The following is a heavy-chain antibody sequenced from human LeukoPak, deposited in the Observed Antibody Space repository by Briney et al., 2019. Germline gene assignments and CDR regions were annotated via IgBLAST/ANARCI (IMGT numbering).Heavy chain of an antibody. CDR2: ITTYT. V-gene: IGHV3-11*05. D-gene: IGHD1-26*01. CDR3: ARAGGSYTFDS. CDR1: GFTVSDYY. Sequence: PGGSLRLSRAASGFTVSDYYMGWIRQAPGKGLEWLSCITTYTNYADSVKGRFTISRDNAKNSLYLQMDSLRAEDTAVYYCARAGGSYTFDSWGQGTLVTVSS. J-gene: IGHJ4*02.